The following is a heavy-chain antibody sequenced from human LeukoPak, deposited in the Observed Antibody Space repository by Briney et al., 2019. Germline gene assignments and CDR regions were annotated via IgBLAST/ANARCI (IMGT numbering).Heavy chain of an antibody. CDR3: VRGHMDV. CDR2: ISGTSGAV. CDR1: GFTFSDYY. Sequence: GGSLRLSCAASGFTFSDYYMSWIRQAPGKGLEWISYISGTSGAVYLADSVKGRFTTSRDNARNSLFLEMNSLRDEDTAVYYCVRGHMDVWGKGTTVIVFS. J-gene: IGHJ6*03. V-gene: IGHV3-11*04.